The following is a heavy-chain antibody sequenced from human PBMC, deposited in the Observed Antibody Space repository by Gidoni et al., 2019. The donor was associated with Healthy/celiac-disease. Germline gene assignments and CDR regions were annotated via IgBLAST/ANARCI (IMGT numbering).Heavy chain of an antibody. Sequence: EVQLVQSGAEVKKPGESLKIYCTGSGYSFTIYWIGWVRQMPGKGLEWMGIIYPGDTDTRYSPSFQGQVTISADKSISTAYLQWSSLKASDTAMYYCARCSSGWFSGFDPWGQGTLVTVSS. CDR1: GYSFTIYW. D-gene: IGHD6-19*01. J-gene: IGHJ5*02. CDR3: ARCSSGWFSGFDP. CDR2: IYPGDTDT. V-gene: IGHV5-51*01.